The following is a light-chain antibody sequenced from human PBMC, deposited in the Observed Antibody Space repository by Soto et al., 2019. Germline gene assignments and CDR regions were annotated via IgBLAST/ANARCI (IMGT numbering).Light chain of an antibody. Sequence: LTQPASVSGSPGQSITVSCTGTTSDVGGYDYVAWYQQHPGKAPKLMIYDVSSRPSGVSNRFSGSKSGNTASLTISGLQAEDEADYYCSSYLGSSTLSGVFGTGTKVTV. CDR2: DVS. J-gene: IGLJ1*01. CDR1: TSDVGGYDY. V-gene: IGLV2-14*01. CDR3: SSYLGSSTLSGV.